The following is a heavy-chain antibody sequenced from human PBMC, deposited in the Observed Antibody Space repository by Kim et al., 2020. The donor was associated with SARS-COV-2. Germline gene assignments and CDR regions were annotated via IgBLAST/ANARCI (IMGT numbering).Heavy chain of an antibody. J-gene: IGHJ5*02. Sequence: STYYADSVKGRFTISRDNSKNTLYLQMNSLRAEDTAVYYCARGFLGSRVAWGQGTLVTVSS. CDR3: ARGFLGSRVA. CDR2: ST. D-gene: IGHD3-3*01. V-gene: IGHV3-66*01.